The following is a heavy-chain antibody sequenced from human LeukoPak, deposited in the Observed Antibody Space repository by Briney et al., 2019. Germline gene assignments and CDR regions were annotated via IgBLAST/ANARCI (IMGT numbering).Heavy chain of an antibody. V-gene: IGHV4-59*11. Sequence: SETLSLTCTVSGGSISSHYWSWIRQPPGKGLEWIGYIYYSGSTNYNPSLKSRVTISVDTSKNQFSLKLSSVTAADTAVYYCARAGGGMVNYYHYYMDVWGKGTTVTVSS. CDR1: GGSISSHY. J-gene: IGHJ6*03. CDR3: ARAGGGMVNYYHYYMDV. D-gene: IGHD2-8*01. CDR2: IYYSGST.